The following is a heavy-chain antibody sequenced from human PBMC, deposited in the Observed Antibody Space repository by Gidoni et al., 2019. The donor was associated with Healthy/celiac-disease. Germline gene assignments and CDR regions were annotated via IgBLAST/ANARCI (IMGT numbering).Heavy chain of an antibody. J-gene: IGHJ6*02. CDR1: GFTFSRYA. V-gene: IGHV3-23*01. Sequence: EVQLLESGGGLVQPGGSLSLSCAASGFTFSRYAMSWVRQAPGKGLEWVSALSGSGCSTYYADSVKGRFTISRDNSKNTLYLQMNSLRAEDTAVYYCAKDGSGSLYYYYGMDVWGQGTTVTVSS. D-gene: IGHD3-10*01. CDR3: AKDGSGSLYYYYGMDV. CDR2: LSGSGCST.